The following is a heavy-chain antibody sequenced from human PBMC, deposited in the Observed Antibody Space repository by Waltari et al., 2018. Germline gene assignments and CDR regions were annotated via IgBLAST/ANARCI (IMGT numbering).Heavy chain of an antibody. Sequence: QLQLQESGPGLVKPSETLSLTCTVSGGSISSSSYYWGWIRQPPGKGLEWIGSSYYIGSTYYNPPHKGRVTISVDTSKNQFSLKLSSVTAADTAVYYCARHLPPTITIFGVVDYWGQGTLVTVSS. V-gene: IGHV4-39*01. CDR2: SYYIGST. J-gene: IGHJ4*02. D-gene: IGHD3-3*01. CDR3: ARHLPPTITIFGVVDY. CDR1: GGSISSSSYY.